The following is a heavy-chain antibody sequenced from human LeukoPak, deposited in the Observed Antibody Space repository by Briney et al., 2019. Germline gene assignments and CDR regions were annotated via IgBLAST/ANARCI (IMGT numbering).Heavy chain of an antibody. V-gene: IGHV3-23*01. J-gene: IGHJ4*02. CDR2: ISGSGGST. Sequence: GGSLRLSRAASGFTFSSYAMSWVRQAPGKGLGWVSAISGSGGSTYYADSAKGRFTISRDNSKNTLYLQMNSLRAEDTAAYYCAKRMYYYDSSGYSNDDYWGQGTLVTVSS. CDR3: AKRMYYYDSSGYSNDDY. D-gene: IGHD3-22*01. CDR1: GFTFSSYA.